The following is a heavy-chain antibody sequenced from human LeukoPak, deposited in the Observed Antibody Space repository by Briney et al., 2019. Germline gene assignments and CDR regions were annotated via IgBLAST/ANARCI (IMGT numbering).Heavy chain of an antibody. CDR1: GGSFSGYY. J-gene: IGHJ5*02. CDR3: ARGPRVLPWAATRTNYNWFDP. D-gene: IGHD5-24*01. V-gene: IGHV4-34*01. Sequence: PSETLSLTCAVYGGSFSGYYWSWLRQPPGKGLEWIGEINHSGSTNYNPSLKSRVTISVDTSKNQFSLKLSSVTAADTAVYYCARGPRVLPWAATRTNYNWFDPWGQGTLVTVSS. CDR2: INHSGST.